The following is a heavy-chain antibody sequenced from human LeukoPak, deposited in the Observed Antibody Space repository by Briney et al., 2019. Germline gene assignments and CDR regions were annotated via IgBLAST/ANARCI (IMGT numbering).Heavy chain of an antibody. CDR2: INHSGST. CDR1: GGSFSGYY. V-gene: IGHV4-34*01. CDR3: ATSIIDLAY. Sequence: PSETLSLTCAVYGGSFSGYYWSWIRQPPGKGLEWIGEINHSGSTNYNPSLKSRVTISVDTSKNQFSLKLSSVTAADTAVYYCATSIIDLAYWRQGTLVTVSS. J-gene: IGHJ4*02. D-gene: IGHD3-10*01.